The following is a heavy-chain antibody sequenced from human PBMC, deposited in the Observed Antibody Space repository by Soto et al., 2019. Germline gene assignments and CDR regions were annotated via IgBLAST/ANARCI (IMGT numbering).Heavy chain of an antibody. CDR2: ISAHNGNT. J-gene: IGHJ4*02. CDR3: ARGRYGEY. D-gene: IGHD3-10*01. Sequence: QVHLVQSGAEVKKPGASVKVSCKASGYTFTSYGITWVRQAPGQGLEWMGWISAHNGNTEYAQKLQGRVIVTRDTSTSTAYMELRSLRSDDRAVYYCARGRYGEYWGQGALVTVSS. CDR1: GYTFTSYG. V-gene: IGHV1-18*01.